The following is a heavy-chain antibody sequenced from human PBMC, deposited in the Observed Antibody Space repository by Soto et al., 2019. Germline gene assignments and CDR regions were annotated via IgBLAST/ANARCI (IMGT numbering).Heavy chain of an antibody. V-gene: IGHV3-13*01. CDR1: GFTLSSYD. CDR3: TRKTPPTGMEV. J-gene: IGHJ6*02. D-gene: IGHD3-9*01. Sequence: EVQLVESGGGLVQPGGSLRLSCAASGFTLSSYDIHWVRQATGEGLAWVSGIGSGGDTHHPDSVKGRFIISREDGKNSLYLQMNNLRVGDTAVYYCTRKTPPTGMEVWGQGATVTVSS. CDR2: IGSGGDT.